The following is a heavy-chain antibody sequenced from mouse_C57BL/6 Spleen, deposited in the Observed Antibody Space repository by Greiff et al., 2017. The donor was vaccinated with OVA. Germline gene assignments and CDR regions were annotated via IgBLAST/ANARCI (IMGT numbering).Heavy chain of an antibody. CDR2: IYPRDGST. D-gene: IGHD1-1*01. Sequence: VKLQESDAELVKPGASVKISCKVSGYTFTDHPIHWMKQRPEQGLEWIGYIYPRDGSTKYNEKFKGKATLTADKSSSTAYMQLNSLTSEDSAVYFCARSRYYYGSSYHDYWGQGTTLTVSS. CDR3: ARSRYYYGSSYHDY. J-gene: IGHJ2*01. CDR1: GYTFTDHP. V-gene: IGHV1-78*01.